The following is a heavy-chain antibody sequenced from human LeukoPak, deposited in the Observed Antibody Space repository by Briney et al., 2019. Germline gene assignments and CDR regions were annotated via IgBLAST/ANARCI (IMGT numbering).Heavy chain of an antibody. V-gene: IGHV4-59*01. CDR2: IYYSGST. CDR1: GGSISSYY. J-gene: IGHJ6*03. D-gene: IGHD4-11*01. CDR3: ARAYSNYGDYYYIDV. Sequence: SETLSLTCTVSGGSISSYYWSWIRQPPGKGLEWIGYIYYSGSTNYNPSLKSRVTISVDTSKNQFSLKLSSVTAADTAVYYCARAYSNYGDYYYIDVWGKGTTVTVSS.